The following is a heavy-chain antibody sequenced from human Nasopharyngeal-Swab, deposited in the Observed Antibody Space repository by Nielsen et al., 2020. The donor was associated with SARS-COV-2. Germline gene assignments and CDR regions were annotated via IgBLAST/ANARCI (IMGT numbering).Heavy chain of an antibody. Sequence: SETLSLTCAVYGGSFTTYSWIWIRQPPGKGLEWIGEINHIGSTNYNTYNPSLNSRVTISLATSKNQFSLTLTSVTAADTAIYFCARGRYYGDYDHWGQGALVTVSS. J-gene: IGHJ5*02. V-gene: IGHV4-34*01. D-gene: IGHD4-17*01. CDR2: INHIGST. CDR3: ARGRYYGDYDH. CDR1: GGSFTTYS.